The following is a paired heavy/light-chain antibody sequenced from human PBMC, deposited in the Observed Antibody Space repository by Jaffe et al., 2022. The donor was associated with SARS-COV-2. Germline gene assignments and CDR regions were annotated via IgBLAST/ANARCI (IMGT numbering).Heavy chain of an antibody. CDR3: ARDWEGLAAAGHGESWFDP. CDR1: GGSISSGSYY. D-gene: IGHD6-13*01. CDR2: IYTSGST. J-gene: IGHJ5*02. V-gene: IGHV4-61*02. Sequence: QVQLQESGPGLVKPSQTLSLTCTVSGGSISSGSYYWSWIRQPAGKGLEWIGRIYTSGSTNYNPSLKSRVTISVDTSKNQFSLKLSSVTAADTAVYYCARDWEGLAAAGHGESWFDPWGQGTLVTVSS.
Light chain of an antibody. V-gene: IGKV3-15*01. CDR1: QSVSSN. J-gene: IGKJ4*01. CDR3: QQYNNWPRT. CDR2: GAS. Sequence: EIVMTQSPATLSVSPGERATLSCRASQSVSSNLAWYQQKPGQAPRLLIYGASTRATGIPARFSGSGSGTEFTLTISSLQSEDFAVYYCQQYNNWPRTFGGGTKVEIK.